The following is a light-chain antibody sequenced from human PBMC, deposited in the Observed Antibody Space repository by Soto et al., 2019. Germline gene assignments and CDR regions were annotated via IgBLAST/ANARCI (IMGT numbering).Light chain of an antibody. V-gene: IGLV2-14*01. J-gene: IGLJ1*01. Sequence: LTQPASVSGSPGQSITISCTGTSSDVGGYNYVSWYQQHPGKAPKLMIYDVSNRPSGVSNRFSGSKSGNTASLTISGLQAEDEADYYCSSYTSSSTYVFGTGNKVTVL. CDR1: SSDVGGYNY. CDR3: SSYTSSSTYV. CDR2: DVS.